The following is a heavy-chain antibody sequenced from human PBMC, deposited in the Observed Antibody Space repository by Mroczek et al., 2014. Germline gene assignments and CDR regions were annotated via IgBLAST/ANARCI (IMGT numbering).Heavy chain of an antibody. D-gene: IGHD2-15*01. J-gene: IGHJ4*02. CDR1: GGSISSYY. CDR2: IYYSGST. V-gene: IGHV4-59*01. Sequence: QVQLQESGPGLVKPSETLSLTCTVSGGSISSYYWSWIRQPPGKGLEWIGYIYYSGSTNYNPSLKSRVTISVDTSKNQFSLKLSSVTAADTAVYYCARWGTVVVAATTLYYFDYWGQGTLVTVSS. CDR3: ARWGTVVVAATTLYYFDY.